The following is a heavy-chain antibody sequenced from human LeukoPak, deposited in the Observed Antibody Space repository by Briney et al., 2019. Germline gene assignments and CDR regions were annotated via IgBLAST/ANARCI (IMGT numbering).Heavy chain of an antibody. V-gene: IGHV4-59*01. CDR2: IYSAST. Sequence: ASETLSLTCTVSGGSIDSYYWTWIRQPPGKGLEWIAYIYSASTNYNPSLKSRATITVDTSRNQFSLKLRSVTAADMAVYYCARGRNSGGYPHFDSWGQGIQVTVSS. CDR3: ARGRNSGGYPHFDS. CDR1: GGSIDSYY. D-gene: IGHD6-19*01. J-gene: IGHJ4*02.